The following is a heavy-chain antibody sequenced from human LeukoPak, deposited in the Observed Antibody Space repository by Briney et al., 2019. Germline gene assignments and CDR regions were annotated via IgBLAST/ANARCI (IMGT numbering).Heavy chain of an antibody. Sequence: GRSLRLSCAASGFTFDDYAMHWVRQAPGKGLEWVSGISWNSGSIGYADSVKGRFTISRDNAKNSLYLQMNSLRAEDTALYYCAKDIMAMYSSGGGMDVWSQGTTVTVSS. CDR2: ISWNSGSI. CDR3: AKDIMAMYSSGGGMDV. V-gene: IGHV3-9*01. D-gene: IGHD6-19*01. J-gene: IGHJ6*02. CDR1: GFTFDDYA.